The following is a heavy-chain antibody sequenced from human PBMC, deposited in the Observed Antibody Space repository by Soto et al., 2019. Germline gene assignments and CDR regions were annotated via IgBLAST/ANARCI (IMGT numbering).Heavy chain of an antibody. D-gene: IGHD1-1*01. V-gene: IGHV4-4*02. Sequence: WETLSLTCTLSGGSVRAPDWWNWVRQSPDKGLEWIAEVHISGHSNYNPSLRSRVSVSIDSSKNQFYLNLNSVTAADTAIYYCARVRQGCSADNCYFDPWGQGTQVTVSS. CDR2: VHISGHS. CDR1: GGSVRAPDW. CDR3: ARVRQGCSADNCYFDP. J-gene: IGHJ5*01.